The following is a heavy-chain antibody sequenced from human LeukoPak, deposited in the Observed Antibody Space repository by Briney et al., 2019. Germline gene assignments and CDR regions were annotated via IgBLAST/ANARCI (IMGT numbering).Heavy chain of an antibody. D-gene: IGHD3-22*01. Sequence: PSETLSLTCTVSGGSISSYYWSWIRQPPGKGLEWIGYIYYTGSTNYNPSLKSRVAISIDTSRNQFFLKLSSVTAADTAVYYCAREPRTDYSYDSSGYQAFDIWGQGTMVTVSS. CDR3: AREPRTDYSYDSSGYQAFDI. V-gene: IGHV4-59*01. J-gene: IGHJ3*02. CDR2: IYYTGST. CDR1: GGSISSYY.